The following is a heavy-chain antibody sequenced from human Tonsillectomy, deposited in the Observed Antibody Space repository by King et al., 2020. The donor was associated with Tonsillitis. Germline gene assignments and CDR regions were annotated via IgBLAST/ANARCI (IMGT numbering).Heavy chain of an antibody. V-gene: IGHV5-51*01. J-gene: IGHJ4*02. Sequence: QLVQSGAEVKKPGESLKISCKGSGYSFTSYCIGWVRQMPGKGLEWMGIIYPGDADTRYSPSFQGQVTISADKSISTAYLQWSSLKASDTAMYYCARGEVGYCYDSSGEYYFDYWGQGTLVTVSS. D-gene: IGHD3-22*01. CDR3: ARGEVGYCYDSSGEYYFDY. CDR1: GYSFTSYC. CDR2: IYPGDADT.